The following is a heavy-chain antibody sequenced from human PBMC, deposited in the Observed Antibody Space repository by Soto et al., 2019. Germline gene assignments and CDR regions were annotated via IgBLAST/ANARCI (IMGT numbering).Heavy chain of an antibody. CDR1: GFIFRDYA. V-gene: IGHV3-49*05. CDR2: IRSERYGGTA. J-gene: IGHJ5*01. Sequence: DVQVVESGGGLVKPGQSLRLSCAGSGFIFRDYAVAWFRQTPGKGLECIGFIRSERYGGTADYAASVRGRFIISRDDYTGVAYLQMDSLRSGDTGVYHCTMIARNGSGAHFASWGQGTLVTVAS. CDR3: TMIARNGSGAHFAS. D-gene: IGHD3-3*01.